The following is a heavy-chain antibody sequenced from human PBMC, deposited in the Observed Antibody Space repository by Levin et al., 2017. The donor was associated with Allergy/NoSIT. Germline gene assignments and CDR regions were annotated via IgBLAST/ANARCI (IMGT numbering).Heavy chain of an antibody. Sequence: SETLSLTCSVSGGSISNSRYYWGWIRQPPGKGLEWIGSISHTGSTSYKSSLKSRVTISADTSKNQFSLNLNSVTAADTAVYYCAKREIGTMLDIWGQGTLVSASS. J-gene: IGHJ3*02. V-gene: IGHV4-39*07. D-gene: IGHD5-24*01. CDR1: GGSISNSRYY. CDR3: AKREIGTMLDI. CDR2: ISHTGST.